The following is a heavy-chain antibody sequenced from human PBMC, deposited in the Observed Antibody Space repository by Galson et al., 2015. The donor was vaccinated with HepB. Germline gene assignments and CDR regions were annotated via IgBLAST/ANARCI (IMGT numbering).Heavy chain of an antibody. CDR1: GFSFSTYG. CDR3: AKVRGVYYDIDY. CDR2: VSYDGRNR. J-gene: IGHJ4*02. V-gene: IGHV3-30*18. Sequence: SLRLSCAASGFSFSTYGMHWVRQAPGKGLEWVAVVSYDGRNRHYADSVKGRFTISRDNSKNMLYLQMNSLRTEDTAMYYCAKVRGVYYDIDYWGQGTLVTVAS. D-gene: IGHD3-9*01.